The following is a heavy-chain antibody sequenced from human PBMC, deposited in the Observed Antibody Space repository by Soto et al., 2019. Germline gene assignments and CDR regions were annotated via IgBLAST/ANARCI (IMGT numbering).Heavy chain of an antibody. V-gene: IGHV1-46*01. J-gene: IGHJ6*02. CDR3: ARLRSYYGDYGMDV. D-gene: IGHD4-17*01. CDR1: GYTFTSYY. CDR2: INPSGGST. Sequence: QVQLVQSGAEVKKPGASVKVSCKASGYTFTSYYMHWVRQAPGQGLEWMGIINPSGGSTSYAQKFQGRGTXXRXTXXSTVYMELSSLRSEDTAVYYCARLRSYYGDYGMDVWGQGTTVTVSS.